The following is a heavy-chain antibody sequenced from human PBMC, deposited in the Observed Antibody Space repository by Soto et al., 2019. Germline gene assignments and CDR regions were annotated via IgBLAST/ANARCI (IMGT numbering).Heavy chain of an antibody. D-gene: IGHD1-7*01. CDR1: GYTFTGYY. CDR3: AIVIFNCTYGNCFDP. V-gene: IGHV1-2*02. CDR2: INPNSGGT. Sequence: ASVKVSCKASGYTFTGYYMHWVRQAPGQGLEWMGWINPNSGGTNYAQKFQGRVTMTRDTSISTAYMELSRLRSDDTAVYYCAIVIFNCTYGNCFDPWGQGTLVTVSS. J-gene: IGHJ5*02.